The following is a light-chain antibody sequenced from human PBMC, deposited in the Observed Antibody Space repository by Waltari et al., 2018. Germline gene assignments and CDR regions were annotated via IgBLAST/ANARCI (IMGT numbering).Light chain of an antibody. Sequence: VMCQTPLSLPPTPGEPASILCRPSQSLVHSNGNTYLHWYLQKPGQSPQLLIYGVSNRASGVPDRFSGSGSGTDFTLKISRVEAEDVGVYYCVQAIAFPYSFGQGTKVEIK. CDR1: QSLVHSNGNTY. CDR3: VQAIAFPYS. V-gene: IGKV2-40*01. CDR2: GVS. J-gene: IGKJ2*03.